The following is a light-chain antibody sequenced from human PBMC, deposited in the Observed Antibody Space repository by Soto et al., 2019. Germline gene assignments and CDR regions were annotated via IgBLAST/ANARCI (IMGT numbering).Light chain of an antibody. J-gene: IGKJ2*01. Sequence: EVVLTQSPGTLSLSPGERATLSCRASQSVSNFYLAWYQQKPGQAPRLLMYGASNRATGIPDRFSGSGSGTDFTLTISRLEPEDFAVYYCQYYSSAPYTFGQGTKLEIK. CDR1: QSVSNFY. CDR2: GAS. CDR3: QYYSSAPYT. V-gene: IGKV3-20*01.